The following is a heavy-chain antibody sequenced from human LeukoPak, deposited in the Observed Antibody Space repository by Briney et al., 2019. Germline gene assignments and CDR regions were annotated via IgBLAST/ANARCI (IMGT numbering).Heavy chain of an antibody. CDR1: GYTFTGYY. J-gene: IGHJ4*02. CDR3: AREAHGSATYYSYY. V-gene: IGHV1-2*02. CDR2: INTNSGDT. Sequence: GASVTVSCKASGYTFTGYYIQWVRQAPGQGTEWMGWINTNSGDTNYAQMIQGRVTINRDTTNTTVYMEMSRLRGDDRGVYYCAREAHGSATYYSYYWGQGTLVTVSS. D-gene: IGHD3-10*01.